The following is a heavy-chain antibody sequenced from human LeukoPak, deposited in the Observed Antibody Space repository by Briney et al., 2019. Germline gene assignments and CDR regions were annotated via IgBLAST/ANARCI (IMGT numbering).Heavy chain of an antibody. CDR2: IIPILGIA. CDR3: ARGFHRLYGSGSYYNPEFDY. CDR1: GYTFTSYA. J-gene: IGHJ4*02. Sequence: ASVKVSCKASGYTFTSYAISWVRQAPGQGLEWMGRIIPILGIANYAQKFQGRVTITADKSTGTAYMELSSLRSEDTAVYYCARGFHRLYGSGSYYNPEFDYWGQGTLVTVSS. V-gene: IGHV1-69*04. D-gene: IGHD3-10*01.